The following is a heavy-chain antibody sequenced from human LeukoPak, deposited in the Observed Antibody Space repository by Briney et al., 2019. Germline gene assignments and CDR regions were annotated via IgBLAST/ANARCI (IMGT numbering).Heavy chain of an antibody. J-gene: IGHJ4*02. CDR2: FDPEDGET. V-gene: IGHV1-24*01. CDR3: ATAPIVGATEGFDY. D-gene: IGHD1-26*01. Sequence: ASVKVSCKASGYTFTSYGISWVRQAPGQGLEWMGGFDPEDGETIYAQKFQGRVTMTEDTSTDTAYMELSSLRSEDTAVYYCATAPIVGATEGFDYWGQGTLVTVSS. CDR1: GYTFTSYG.